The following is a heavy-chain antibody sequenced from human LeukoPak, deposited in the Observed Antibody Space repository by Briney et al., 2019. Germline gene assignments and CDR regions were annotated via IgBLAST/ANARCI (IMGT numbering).Heavy chain of an antibody. CDR2: ISSTGST. CDR3: ARDLGRVAAGFDP. Sequence: TSSETLSLTCTVSGDSIRSGSYYWGWLRQPPGKGLAWIGSISSTGSTHYNPSLKSRVTISVDTSKNQFSLKLSSVTAADTAVYYCARDLGRVAAGFDPWGQGTLVTVSS. D-gene: IGHD6-19*01. CDR1: GDSIRSGSYY. J-gene: IGHJ5*02. V-gene: IGHV4-39*07.